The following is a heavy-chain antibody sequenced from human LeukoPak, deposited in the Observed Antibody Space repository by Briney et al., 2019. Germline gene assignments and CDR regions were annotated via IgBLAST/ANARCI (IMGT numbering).Heavy chain of an antibody. J-gene: IGHJ4*02. V-gene: IGHV4-59*01. CDR3: ARELKVGNTGYYLDY. CDR1: GDSISKYY. CDR2: IYYSGST. D-gene: IGHD2/OR15-2a*01. Sequence: SETLSLTCTVAGDSISKYYGSWIRQPPGKGLEWIGYIYYSGSTNYNPSLKSRVTMSVDTSKNQFSLKLTSVTAADTALYYCARELKVGNTGYYLDYWGQGTLVTVSP.